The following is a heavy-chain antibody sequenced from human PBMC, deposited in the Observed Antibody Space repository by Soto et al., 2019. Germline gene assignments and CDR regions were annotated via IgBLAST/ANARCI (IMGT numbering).Heavy chain of an antibody. J-gene: IGHJ4*02. V-gene: IGHV1-3*01. CDR1: GYTFSNFA. Sequence: ASVKVSCKASGYTFSNFAMHWVRQAPGQRLEWMGWINAGNWNTNYAQKLQGRVTMTTDTSTSTAYMELRSLRSDDTAVYYCARTGFYYYGSGSPVAVDYWGQGTLVTV. CDR2: INAGNWNT. CDR3: ARTGFYYYGSGSPVAVDY. D-gene: IGHD3-10*01.